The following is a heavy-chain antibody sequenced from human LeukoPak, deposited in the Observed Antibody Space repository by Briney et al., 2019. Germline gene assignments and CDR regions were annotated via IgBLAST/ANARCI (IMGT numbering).Heavy chain of an antibody. D-gene: IGHD2-21*02. CDR1: GGSFSGYY. V-gene: IGHV4-34*01. J-gene: IGHJ4*02. Sequence: LSETLSLTCAVYGGSFSGYYWSWIRQPPGKGLEWIGEINHSGSTNYNPFLKSRVTISVDTSKNQFSLKLSSVTAADTAVYYCARGGENVVVTAGGIDYWGQGTLVTVSS. CDR3: ARGGENVVVTAGGIDY. CDR2: INHSGST.